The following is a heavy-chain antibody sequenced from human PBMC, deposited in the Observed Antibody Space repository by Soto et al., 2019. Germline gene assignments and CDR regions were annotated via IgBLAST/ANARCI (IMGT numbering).Heavy chain of an antibody. CDR3: ARNGQYYYGSGSYLDY. Sequence: GGSLRLSCAASGFTSSSYAMHWVRQAPCKGLEWVAVISYDGSNKYYADSVKGRFTISRDNSKNTLYLQMNSLRAEDTAVYYCARNGQYYYGSGSYLDYWGQGTLVTVSS. V-gene: IGHV3-30-3*01. J-gene: IGHJ4*02. CDR1: GFTSSSYA. CDR2: ISYDGSNK. D-gene: IGHD3-10*01.